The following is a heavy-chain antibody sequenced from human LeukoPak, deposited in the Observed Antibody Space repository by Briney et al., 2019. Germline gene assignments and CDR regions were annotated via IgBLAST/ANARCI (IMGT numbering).Heavy chain of an antibody. CDR1: GFTFSSYW. CDR3: AKGTYYYDSSGYYSH. V-gene: IGHV3-7*03. J-gene: IGHJ4*02. D-gene: IGHD3-22*01. CDR2: IKQDGSEK. Sequence: PGGSLRLSCAASGFTFSSYWMSWVRQAPGKGLEWVANIKQDGSEKYYVDSVKGRFTISRDNAKNSLYLQMNSLRAEDTALYYCAKGTYYYDSSGYYSHWGQGTLVTVSS.